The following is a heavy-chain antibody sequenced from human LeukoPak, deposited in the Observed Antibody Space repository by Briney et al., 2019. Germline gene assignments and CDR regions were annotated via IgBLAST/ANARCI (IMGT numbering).Heavy chain of an antibody. CDR3: AKVLNYYGSGYFDY. Sequence: PGGSLRLSCAASRFAFNKFAMSWVRQAPGKGLEWVSAISGSGGSTHYADSVKGRFTISRDNSKNTLYLQMNSLRAEDTAVYYCAKVLNYYGSGYFDYWGQGTLVTVSS. CDR2: ISGSGGST. V-gene: IGHV3-23*01. D-gene: IGHD3-10*01. J-gene: IGHJ4*02. CDR1: RFAFNKFA.